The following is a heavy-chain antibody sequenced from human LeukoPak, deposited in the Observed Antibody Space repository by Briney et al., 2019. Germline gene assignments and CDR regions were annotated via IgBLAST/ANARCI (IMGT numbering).Heavy chain of an antibody. J-gene: IGHJ5*02. D-gene: IGHD1-26*01. CDR2: VSADESGK. CDR3: ASLDRSEIP. CDR1: GCSFDKFV. V-gene: IGHV3-64*01. Sequence: PGGSLRLSCVASGCSFDKFVMHWVRQAPGKGLEYVSSVSADESGKYYTKSVRGRFSISRDNSKNTMYLQLGNLRPDDMGIYYCASLDRSEIPWGPGTLVTVSS.